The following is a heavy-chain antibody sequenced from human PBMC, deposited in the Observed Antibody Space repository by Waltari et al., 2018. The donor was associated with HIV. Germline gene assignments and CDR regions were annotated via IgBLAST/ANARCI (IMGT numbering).Heavy chain of an antibody. CDR1: GYTFTGYS. Sequence: QVQLVQSGAEVKKPGASVKVSCKASGYTFTGYSMHWVRQAPGQGLEWMGRINPNSGGTNYAQKFQGRVTMTRDTSISTAYMELSRLRSDDTAVYYCARKVVVPAASPYYYGMDVWGQGTTVTVSS. V-gene: IGHV1-2*06. D-gene: IGHD2-2*01. CDR3: ARKVVVPAASPYYYGMDV. J-gene: IGHJ6*02. CDR2: INPNSGGT.